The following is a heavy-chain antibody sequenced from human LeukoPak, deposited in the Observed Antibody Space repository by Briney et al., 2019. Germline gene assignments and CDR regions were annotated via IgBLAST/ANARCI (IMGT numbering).Heavy chain of an antibody. CDR1: GGSISSYY. D-gene: IGHD3-3*01. CDR2: IYYSGST. J-gene: IGHJ4*02. CDR3: ARRQNYDFWSGYYWKPPNFDY. V-gene: IGHV4-59*08. Sequence: SETLSLTCTVSGGSISSYYWSWIRQPPGKGLEWIGYIYYSGSTNYNPSLKSRVTISVDTSKNQFSLKLSSVTAADTAVYYCARRQNYDFWSGYYWKPPNFDYWGQGTLVTVSS.